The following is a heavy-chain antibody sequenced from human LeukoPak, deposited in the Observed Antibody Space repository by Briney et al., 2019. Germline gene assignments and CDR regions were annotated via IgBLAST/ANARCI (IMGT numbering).Heavy chain of an antibody. CDR1: GFTFSSYA. CDR2: ISYDGRNG. Sequence: GGSLRLSCAASGFTFSSYAMHWVRQAPGKGLEWVAVISYDGRNGHYADSVKGRFTISRDNSKNTVFLQMNTLRTEDTAVYFCAKDKPIDYWGQGTLVTVSS. CDR3: AKDKPIDY. D-gene: IGHD1-14*01. V-gene: IGHV3-30*04. J-gene: IGHJ4*02.